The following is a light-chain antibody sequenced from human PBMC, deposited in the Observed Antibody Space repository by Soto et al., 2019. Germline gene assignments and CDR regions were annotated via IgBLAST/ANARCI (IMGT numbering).Light chain of an antibody. Sequence: AVQMTQSPSSLSASVGDRVTITCRASQDIRNYLGWYQQKPGKAPKLLTYGASSLQSGVPSRFAGSGSGTDFTLTTSSLQPEDSASYFCLQDHNYFWTFGQGTKVDIK. CDR1: QDIRNY. V-gene: IGKV1-6*01. CDR3: LQDHNYFWT. J-gene: IGKJ1*01. CDR2: GAS.